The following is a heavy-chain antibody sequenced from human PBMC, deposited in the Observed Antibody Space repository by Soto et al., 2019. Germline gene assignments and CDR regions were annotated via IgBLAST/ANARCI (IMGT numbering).Heavy chain of an antibody. Sequence: ASVKVSCKASGYTFTSYAMHWVRQAPGQRLEWMGWINAGNGNTKYSQKFQGRVTITRDTSASTAYMELSSLRAEDTAVYYCARGADAHHFDYWGQGTLVTVSS. J-gene: IGHJ4*02. CDR2: INAGNGNT. CDR1: GYTFTSYA. CDR3: ARGADAHHFDY. V-gene: IGHV1-3*01. D-gene: IGHD2-2*01.